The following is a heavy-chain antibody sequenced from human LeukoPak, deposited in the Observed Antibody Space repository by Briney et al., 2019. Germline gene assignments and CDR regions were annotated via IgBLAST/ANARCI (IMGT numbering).Heavy chain of an antibody. CDR1: GFSFSSYA. J-gene: IGHJ4*02. CDR3: TRGRYFDY. CDR2: ISASGGST. V-gene: IGHV3-23*01. Sequence: GRSLRLSCAASGFSFSSYAMSWVRQAPGKGLEWVSAISASGGSTYYADSVKGRFTISRDNAKNSLYLQMNSLRAEDTAVYYCTRGRYFDYWGQGTLVTVSS.